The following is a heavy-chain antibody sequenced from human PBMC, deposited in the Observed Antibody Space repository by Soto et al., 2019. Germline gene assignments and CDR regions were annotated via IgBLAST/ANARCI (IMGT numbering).Heavy chain of an antibody. D-gene: IGHD4-17*01. Sequence: PSETLSLTCTVSGGSISSYYWSWIRQPPGKGLEWIGYIYRGGSTKYNPSLKSRLTMSADTSKNQFSLKLTSVTAADTAVYYCARTVEYGHMDVSGNGTSVTVSS. CDR1: GGSISSYY. J-gene: IGHJ6*03. V-gene: IGHV4-59*01. CDR2: IYRGGST. CDR3: ARTVEYGHMDV.